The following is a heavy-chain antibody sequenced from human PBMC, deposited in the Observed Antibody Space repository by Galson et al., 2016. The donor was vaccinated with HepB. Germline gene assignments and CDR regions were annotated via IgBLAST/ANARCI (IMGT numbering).Heavy chain of an antibody. D-gene: IGHD3-16*01. V-gene: IGHV3-21*01. J-gene: IGHJ4*02. CDR3: AREGRGAYSNTIDS. CDR1: GCTFSSHA. CDR2: ISSSSSYI. Sequence: SLRLSCAASGCTFSSHAMNWVRQAPGKGLEWVSYISSSSSYIYYADAVKGRFIISRDNAKKSLCLQMNSLRAEDTAVYYCAREGRGAYSNTIDSWGQGTLVTVSS.